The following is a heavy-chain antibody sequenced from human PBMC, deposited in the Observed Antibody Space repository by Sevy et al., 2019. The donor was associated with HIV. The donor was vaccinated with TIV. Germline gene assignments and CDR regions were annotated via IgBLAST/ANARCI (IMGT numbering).Heavy chain of an antibody. CDR3: ATDPIIVLLVTDGMDV. D-gene: IGHD2-8*01. V-gene: IGHV3-15*01. Sequence: GGSLRLSCAASGFTFTYAWMSWVRQAPGKGLEWVGRIKSRPDGGTTDYAVSGKGRFTTSRDDSKNTLYLQMNSLKAEDSAVYYCATDPIIVLLVTDGMDVWGQGTTVTVSS. CDR2: IKSRPDGGTT. J-gene: IGHJ6*02. CDR1: GFTFTYAW.